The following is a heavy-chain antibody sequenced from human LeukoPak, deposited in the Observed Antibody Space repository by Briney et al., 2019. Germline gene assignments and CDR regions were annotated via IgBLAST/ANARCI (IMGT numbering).Heavy chain of an antibody. Sequence: GGSLRLSCAASGFTFSSYAMSGVRQAPGKGLEWVSTISGSGGNTYYADSVKGRFTISRDNSKNTLYLQMNSLRAEDTAVYYCAKSEDGVTMILLDIDYWGQGTLVTVSS. D-gene: IGHD3-22*01. CDR3: AKSEDGVTMILLDIDY. CDR1: GFTFSSYA. V-gene: IGHV3-23*01. J-gene: IGHJ4*02. CDR2: ISGSGGNT.